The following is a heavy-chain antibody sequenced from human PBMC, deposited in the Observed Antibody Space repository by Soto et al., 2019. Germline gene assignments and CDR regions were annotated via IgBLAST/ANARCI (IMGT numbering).Heavy chain of an antibody. CDR2: IYYSGRT. D-gene: IGHD5-12*01. V-gene: IGHV4-39*01. CDR3: SSGDTATISIYY. J-gene: IGHJ4*02. CDR1: GGSISSSSYY. Sequence: QLQLQESGPGLVKPSETLSLTCTVSGGSISSSSYYWGWIRQPPGKGLEWIGSIYYSGRTYYNPSLNCRVTISGDTSKNQFSLKLSSVTAAYTAVYYCSSGDTATISIYYWGQGTLVTAS.